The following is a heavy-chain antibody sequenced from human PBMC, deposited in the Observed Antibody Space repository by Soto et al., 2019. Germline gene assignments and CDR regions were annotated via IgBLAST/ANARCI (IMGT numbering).Heavy chain of an antibody. CDR2: LSGGGANT. CDR1: GFTFSTYS. D-gene: IGHD5-12*01. V-gene: IGHV3-23*01. Sequence: EVQLLESGGGLVQPGGSLRLSCAASGFTFSTYSMAWVRQAPGKGLAWVSGLSGGGANTFYAGSVKGRFTISVDNSKNTVYLQMNSLRVEDTAVYYCARWDGYGDEWGQGTLVTVSS. J-gene: IGHJ4*02. CDR3: ARWDGYGDE.